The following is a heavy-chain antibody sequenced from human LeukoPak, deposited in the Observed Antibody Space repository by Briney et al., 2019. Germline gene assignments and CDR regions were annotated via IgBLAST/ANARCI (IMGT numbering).Heavy chain of an antibody. CDR2: IWYDGSNK. CDR3: VRDGGVSNSYFDY. Sequence: GGSLRLSCAASGFTFSSYGMHWVRQAPGKGLEWAAVIWYDGSNKYYADSVKGRFTISRDNSKNTLYLQMNSLRAEDTAVYYCVRDGGVSNSYFDYWGQGTLVTVSS. CDR1: GFTFSSYG. V-gene: IGHV3-33*01. J-gene: IGHJ4*02. D-gene: IGHD4-11*01.